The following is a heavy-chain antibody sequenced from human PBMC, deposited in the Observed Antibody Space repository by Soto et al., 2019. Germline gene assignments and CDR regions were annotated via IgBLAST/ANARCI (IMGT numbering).Heavy chain of an antibody. D-gene: IGHD3-16*01. Sequence: QVQLAESGGGVVQAGQSLRVSCEASGFAFGTYVMHWVRQAPGKGLVWVALIWDDGTRREYLESVRGRFTISRDNSKNTMYLQMHTLRVEDTVLYYCVRDRVPMNREVIMTVGPLRIWGRGTLFSFSS. J-gene: IGHJ2*01. CDR2: IWDDGTRR. CDR1: GFAFGTYV. V-gene: IGHV3-33*01. CDR3: VRDRVPMNREVIMTVGPLRI.